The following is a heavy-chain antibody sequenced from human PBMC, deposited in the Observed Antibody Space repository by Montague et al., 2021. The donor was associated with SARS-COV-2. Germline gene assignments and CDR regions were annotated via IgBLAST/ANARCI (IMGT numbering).Heavy chain of an antibody. V-gene: IGHV4-61*02. J-gene: IGHJ4*02. CDR1: GASINNGRYY. CDR2: IYTRGNT. CDR3: AIEWGVHGNFDY. Sequence: TLSLTCTVSGASINNGRYYWSWIRQPAGKGPEWIGRIYTRGNTNYSPSLKSRVTISLDTSMKQISLKLSSVTAADTAIYYCAIEWGVHGNFDYWGQGIVVTVSS. D-gene: IGHD6-19*01.